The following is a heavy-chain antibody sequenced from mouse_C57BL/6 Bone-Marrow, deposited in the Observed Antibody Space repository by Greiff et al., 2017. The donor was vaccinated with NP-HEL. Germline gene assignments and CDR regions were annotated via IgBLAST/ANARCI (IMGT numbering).Heavy chain of an antibody. CDR1: GFNIKDYY. V-gene: IGHV14-2*01. D-gene: IGHD1-1*01. Sequence: VQLQQSGAELVKPGASVKLSCTASGFNIKDYYMHWVKQRTEQGLEWIGRIDPEDGETKYAPKFQGKATITADTSSNTAYLQLSSLTSEDTAVYYCARRFITTVVAYSYWYFDVWGTGTTVTVSS. CDR3: ARRFITTVVAYSYWYFDV. J-gene: IGHJ1*03. CDR2: IDPEDGET.